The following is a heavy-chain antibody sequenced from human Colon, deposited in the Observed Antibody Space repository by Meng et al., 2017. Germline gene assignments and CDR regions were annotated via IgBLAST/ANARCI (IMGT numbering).Heavy chain of an antibody. Sequence: QVQLQEPGPGLVKPPGTLSLTCAVSGGSITNVNWWSWVRQPPGKGLEWIGEIFHAGNTNYNPSLKSRVTMSLDKSKNQFSLTLTSVTAADTAVYYCARDFHSTMTVFDSWGQGTLVTVSS. CDR1: GGSITNVNW. CDR3: ARDFHSTMTVFDS. J-gene: IGHJ4*02. CDR2: IFHAGNT. V-gene: IGHV4-4*03. D-gene: IGHD3-22*01.